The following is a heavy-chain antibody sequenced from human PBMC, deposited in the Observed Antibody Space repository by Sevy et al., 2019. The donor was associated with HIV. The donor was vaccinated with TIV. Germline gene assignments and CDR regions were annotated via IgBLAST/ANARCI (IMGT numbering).Heavy chain of an antibody. J-gene: IGHJ4*02. D-gene: IGHD3-22*01. Sequence: GESLKISCAASGFTSSSYGMHWVRQAPGKGLEWVAVISYDGSNKYYADSVKGRFTISRDNSKNTLYLQMNSLRAEDTAVYYCANSDSSGYCSYWGQGTLVTVSS. CDR1: GFTSSSYG. V-gene: IGHV3-30*18. CDR2: ISYDGSNK. CDR3: ANSDSSGYCSY.